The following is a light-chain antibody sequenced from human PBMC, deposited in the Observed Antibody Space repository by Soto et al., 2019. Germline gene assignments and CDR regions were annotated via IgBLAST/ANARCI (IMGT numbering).Light chain of an antibody. CDR3: LQDDSYART. CDR2: AAS. CDR1: QGIRND. Sequence: DIQMTQSPSSLSASVGDRVTITCRASQGIRNDLGWYQQKPGQAPKRLIYAASSLQSGVPSTFSGRGSGTVFTLTISSRQPEDFATYYCLQDDSYARTFGQGTKEEI. V-gene: IGKV1-17*01. J-gene: IGKJ1*01.